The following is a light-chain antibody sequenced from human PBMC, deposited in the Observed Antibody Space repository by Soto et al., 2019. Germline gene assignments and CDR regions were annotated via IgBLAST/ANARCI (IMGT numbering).Light chain of an antibody. CDR3: SSYTSSSTYVV. Sequence: QSVLTQPASGSGSPGQSITISCTGTSSDVGCYNYVSWYQQHPGKAPKLMIYDVSNRPSGVSNRVSGSKSGNTASLTISGLQAEVEADYYCSSYTSSSTYVVFGGGTKLTVL. CDR2: DVS. CDR1: SSDVGCYNY. J-gene: IGLJ2*01. V-gene: IGLV2-14*01.